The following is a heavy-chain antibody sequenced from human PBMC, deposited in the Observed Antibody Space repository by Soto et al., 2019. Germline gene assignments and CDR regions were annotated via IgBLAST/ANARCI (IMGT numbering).Heavy chain of an antibody. D-gene: IGHD6-19*01. Sequence: GGSLRLSCAASGFTFSSYDMSWVRQAPGKGLEWVSGISGSGGSTYYADSVKGRFTISRDNSKNTLYLQMNSLRAEDTAVYYCAKDLRGVAVALTNNWGQGTLVTVPQ. J-gene: IGHJ4*02. V-gene: IGHV3-23*01. CDR1: GFTFSSYD. CDR3: AKDLRGVAVALTNN. CDR2: ISGSGGST.